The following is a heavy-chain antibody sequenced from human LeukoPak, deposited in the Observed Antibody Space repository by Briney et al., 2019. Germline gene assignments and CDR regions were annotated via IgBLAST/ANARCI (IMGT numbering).Heavy chain of an antibody. CDR1: GFTFSSYS. Sequence: GGSLRLSCAASGFTFSSYSMNWVRQAPGKGLEWVSYISSSSSTIYYADSVKGRFTISRDNGKNSLYPQRNSLRAEDTAGYYCARDFQGRASDYWGQGTLVTVCS. CDR2: ISSSSSTI. J-gene: IGHJ4*02. V-gene: IGHV3-48*01. D-gene: IGHD1-26*01. CDR3: ARDFQGRASDY.